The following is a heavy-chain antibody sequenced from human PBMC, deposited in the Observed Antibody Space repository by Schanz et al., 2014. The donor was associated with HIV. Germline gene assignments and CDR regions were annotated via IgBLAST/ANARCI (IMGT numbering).Heavy chain of an antibody. J-gene: IGHJ6*02. CDR3: ARGSWYSSGWVDDQYYYDVDV. D-gene: IGHD6-19*01. Sequence: VQLVESGGGVVQPGRSLRLSCAASGFTFSSYAMSWVRQAPGKGLEWVSLISGSGGHTYYADSVKGRFTISRDNSKNTMYLQMNSLRAEDTAIYYCARGSWYSSGWVDDQYYYDVDVWGQGTTVTVSS. V-gene: IGHV3-23*04. CDR2: ISGSGGHT. CDR1: GFTFSSYA.